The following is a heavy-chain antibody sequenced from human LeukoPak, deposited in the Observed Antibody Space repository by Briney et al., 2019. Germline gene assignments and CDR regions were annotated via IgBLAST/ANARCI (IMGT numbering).Heavy chain of an antibody. V-gene: IGHV4-59*11. J-gene: IGHJ3*02. CDR2: IYYSGST. CDR3: ARRGAYDFWSGYSSLDAFDI. Sequence: PSETLSLTCTVSGGSISSHYWSWIRQPPGKGLEWIGYIYYSGSTNYNPSLKSRVTISVDTSKNQFSLKLSSVTAADTAVYYCARRGAYDFWSGYSSLDAFDIWGQGTMVTVSS. D-gene: IGHD3-3*01. CDR1: GGSISSHY.